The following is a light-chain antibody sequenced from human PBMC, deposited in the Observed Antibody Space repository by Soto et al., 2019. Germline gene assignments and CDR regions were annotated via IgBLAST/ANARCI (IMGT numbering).Light chain of an antibody. Sequence: QSALTQPASVSGSPGQSITISCTGTSSDVGGYNYVSWYQQHPGKAPKLMIYDVSNRPSGVSNRFSGSKSGNTASLTISVLQAEDEADYYCSSYTSSSTRGFGTGTKVTVL. CDR3: SSYTSSSTRG. CDR1: SSDVGGYNY. J-gene: IGLJ1*01. CDR2: DVS. V-gene: IGLV2-14*01.